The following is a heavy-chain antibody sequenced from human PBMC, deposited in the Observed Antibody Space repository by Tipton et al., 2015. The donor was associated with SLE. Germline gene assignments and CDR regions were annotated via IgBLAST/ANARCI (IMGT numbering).Heavy chain of an antibody. Sequence: QSGPEVKKPGSSVKVSCKASGGTFSSYAISWVRQAPGQGLEWMGRIIPIFGTANYAQKFQGRVTITADESTSTAYMELSSLRSEDTAVYYCARDAQPYYDILTGYYPWGQGTLVTISS. CDR1: GGTFSSYA. D-gene: IGHD3-9*01. J-gene: IGHJ5*02. CDR2: IIPIFGTA. CDR3: ARDAQPYYDILTGYYP. V-gene: IGHV1-69*13.